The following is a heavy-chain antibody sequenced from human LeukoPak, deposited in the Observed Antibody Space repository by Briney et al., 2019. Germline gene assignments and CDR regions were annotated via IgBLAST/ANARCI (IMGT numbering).Heavy chain of an antibody. CDR1: GFTFSSYA. Sequence: GGSLRLSCAASGFTFSSYAMSWVRQAPGKGLEWVSTISDSGGSTYYADSVKGRFTISRDNSKNTLYLQMNSLRAEDTAVYYCANRPQGFGDAFDIWGQGTMVTVSS. CDR3: ANRPQGFGDAFDI. V-gene: IGHV3-23*01. CDR2: ISDSGGST. J-gene: IGHJ3*02. D-gene: IGHD3-10*01.